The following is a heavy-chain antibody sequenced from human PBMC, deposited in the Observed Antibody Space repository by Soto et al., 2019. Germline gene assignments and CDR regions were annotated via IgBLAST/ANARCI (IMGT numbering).Heavy chain of an antibody. J-gene: IGHJ5*02. CDR1: GFTFSSYA. D-gene: IGHD3-10*01. V-gene: IGHV3-64*01. CDR2: ISSNGGST. CDR3: ARAGYGSGSYSFAP. Sequence: EVQLVESGGGLVQPGGSLRLSSAASGFTFSSYAMHWVRQAPGKGLEYVSAISSNGGSTYYANSVKGRFTISRDNSKNTLYLQMGSLRAEDMAVYYCARAGYGSGSYSFAPWGQGTLVTVSS.